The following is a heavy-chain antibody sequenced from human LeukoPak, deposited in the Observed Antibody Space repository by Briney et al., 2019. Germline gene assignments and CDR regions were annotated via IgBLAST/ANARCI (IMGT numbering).Heavy chain of an antibody. V-gene: IGHV4-59*01. CDR2: IHYSGTT. CDR3: ARTPPTIEFDY. D-gene: IGHD5-12*01. Sequence: SETLSLTCTVSGGSISSYYWSWIRQPPGKGLEWIGYIHYSGTTNYNPSLKSRVTISVDTSKNQFSLKLSSVTAADTAVYYCARTPPTIEFDYWGQGTLVTVSS. CDR1: GGSISSYY. J-gene: IGHJ4*02.